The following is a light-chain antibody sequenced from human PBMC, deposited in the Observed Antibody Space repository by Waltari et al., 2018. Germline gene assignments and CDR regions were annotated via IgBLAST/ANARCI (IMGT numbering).Light chain of an antibody. V-gene: IGKV4-1*01. J-gene: IGKJ1*01. Sequence: DIVMTQSPDSLAVSLGERATINCKSSQSVLYSSNNKNFLAWYQQKPRQPPRLLIYWASTRESGVPDRFSGSGSGTNFTLTINSLQAEDVAVYYWQQYYTILRTFGQGTKVEIK. CDR2: WAS. CDR1: QSVLYSSNNKNF. CDR3: QQYYTILRT.